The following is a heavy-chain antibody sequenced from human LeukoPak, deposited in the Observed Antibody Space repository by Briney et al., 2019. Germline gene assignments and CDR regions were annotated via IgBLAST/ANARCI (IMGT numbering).Heavy chain of an antibody. V-gene: IGHV4-39*07. CDR1: GGSISSSGYY. CDR3: ARGRVVVVTATRYYYGMDV. J-gene: IGHJ6*02. CDR2: INHSGST. Sequence: PSETLSLTCTVSGGSISSSGYYWGWIRQPPGKGLEWIGEINHSGSTNYNPSLKSRVTISVDTSKNQFSLKLSSVTAADTAVYYCARGRVVVVTATRYYYGMDVWGQGTTVTVSS. D-gene: IGHD2-21*02.